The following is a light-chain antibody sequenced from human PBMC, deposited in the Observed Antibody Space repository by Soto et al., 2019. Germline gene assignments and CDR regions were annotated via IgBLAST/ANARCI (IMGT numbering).Light chain of an antibody. V-gene: IGKV1-9*01. J-gene: IGKJ5*01. CDR1: HDISTY. CDR2: EAS. CDR3: QQINTLPFT. Sequence: DIQLTQSPSLLSASVGDRVTITRRASHDISTYLAWYQQKPGKAPKLMIYEASTLQSGVPSRFSGSGSGTEFTLTISGLLPEDFATYHCQQINTLPFTLGQGTRLEIK.